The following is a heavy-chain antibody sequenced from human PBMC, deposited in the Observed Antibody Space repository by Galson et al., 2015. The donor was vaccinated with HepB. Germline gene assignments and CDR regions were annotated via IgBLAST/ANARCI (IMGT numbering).Heavy chain of an antibody. CDR1: GFTFSNAW. D-gene: IGHD2-2*01. CDR3: TTVPGGLGYCSSTSCYSSDY. Sequence: SLRLSCAASGFTFSNAWMSWVRRAPGKGLEWVGRIKGKTDGGTTDYAAPVKGRFTISRDDSKNTLYLQMNSLKTEDTAVYYCTTVPGGLGYCSSTSCYSSDYWGQGTLVTVSS. J-gene: IGHJ4*02. CDR2: IKGKTDGGTT. V-gene: IGHV3-15*01.